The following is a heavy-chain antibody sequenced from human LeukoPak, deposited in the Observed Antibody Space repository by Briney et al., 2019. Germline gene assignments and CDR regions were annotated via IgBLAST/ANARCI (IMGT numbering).Heavy chain of an antibody. CDR1: GYTFTGYY. CDR2: INPNTGGT. V-gene: IGHV1-2*02. J-gene: IGHJ3*02. D-gene: IGHD3-22*01. Sequence: ASVKVSCKASGYTFTGYYMHWVRQAPGQGLEWMGWINPNTGGTNYAQKFQGRVTMTRDTSISTAYMELSRLRSDDTAVYYCARDFYDSSGRGAFDIWGQGTTVTVSS. CDR3: ARDFYDSSGRGAFDI.